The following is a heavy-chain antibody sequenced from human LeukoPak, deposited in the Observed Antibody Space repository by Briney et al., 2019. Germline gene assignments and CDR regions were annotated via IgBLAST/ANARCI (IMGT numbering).Heavy chain of an antibody. CDR3: AREFVVEPKSSFDH. J-gene: IGHJ4*02. Sequence: GGSLRLSCAASGFTFSSYWMSWVRQAPGKGLEWVANINQVGDSLSYVASVRGRFTISRDNAKNALFLQMSSLRAEDTAIYYCAREFVVEPKSSFDHWGQGTLVTVSS. CDR1: GFTFSSYW. CDR2: INQVGDSL. D-gene: IGHD2-21*01. V-gene: IGHV3-7*03.